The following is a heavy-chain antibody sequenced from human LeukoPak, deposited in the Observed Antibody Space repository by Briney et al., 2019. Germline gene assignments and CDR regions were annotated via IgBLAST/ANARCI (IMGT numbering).Heavy chain of an antibody. V-gene: IGHV1-8*01. D-gene: IGHD3-22*01. CDR2: MNPNSGNT. CDR1: GYTFTSYD. Sequence: ASVKVSCKASGYTFTSYDINWVRQATGQGLEWMGWMNPNSGNTGYAQKFQGRVTMIRNTSISTAYMELSSLRSEDTAVYYCARGYYYDSSGFFDYWGQGTLVTVSS. J-gene: IGHJ4*02. CDR3: ARGYYYDSSGFFDY.